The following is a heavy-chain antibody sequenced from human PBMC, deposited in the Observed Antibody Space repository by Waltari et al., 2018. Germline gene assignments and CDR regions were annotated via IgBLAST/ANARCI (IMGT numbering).Heavy chain of an antibody. CDR3: AALTAHDY. D-gene: IGHD7-27*01. J-gene: IGHJ4*02. Sequence: EVQLVESGGGLVQPGGSLRLSCAASGLTVSNNYMSWVRQVPRKGLEGVSLSYSAGNTYYAGSVKGRFTISRDSSKNTLYLQMNSLRAEDTAVYYCAALTAHDYWGQGTLVTVSS. V-gene: IGHV3-66*01. CDR2: SYSAGNT. CDR1: GLTVSNNY.